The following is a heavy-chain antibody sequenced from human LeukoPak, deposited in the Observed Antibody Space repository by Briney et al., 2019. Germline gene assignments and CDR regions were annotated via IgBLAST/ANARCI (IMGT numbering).Heavy chain of an antibody. J-gene: IGHJ4*02. CDR2: MQSTGNS. CDR3: ARDKRHSYGRYFDP. CDR1: GDSISTYH. Sequence: ASETLSLTCTVSGDSISTYHWNWIRKPPGKGLEWIGYMQSTGNSNYNPSLKNRVNIFVDMSKNHFVLNLRSVTAADTAVYYCARDKRHSYGRYFDPWGQGMLVTVSS. V-gene: IGHV4-59*01. D-gene: IGHD5-18*01.